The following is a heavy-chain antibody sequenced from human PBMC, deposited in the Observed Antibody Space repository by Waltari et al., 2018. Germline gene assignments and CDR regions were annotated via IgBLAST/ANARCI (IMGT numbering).Heavy chain of an antibody. D-gene: IGHD7-27*01. J-gene: IGHJ4*02. Sequence: EVHLVESGGGLVQPGGSLRLSCAASGFTFTDDWMSGVRQAPGKGPEWVANIHKEGSEKNYVDYVKGRFTISRDNAKDSVYLQMNSLRADDTAMYYCVRDHWGPDYWGQGTLVTVSS. V-gene: IGHV3-7*01. CDR2: IHKEGSEK. CDR3: VRDHWGPDY. CDR1: GFTFTDDW.